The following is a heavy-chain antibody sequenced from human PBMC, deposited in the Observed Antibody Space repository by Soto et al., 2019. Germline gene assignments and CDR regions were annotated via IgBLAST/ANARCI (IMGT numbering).Heavy chain of an antibody. Sequence: VHLQQWGAGLLRPSETLSLTCTVSVESFGAYYWSWIRQSPGKGLEWIGEVYHSGDTKYNPSLKSRVTISEVPSKNQFSLRMTSMTAADTGVYYCARGFSNSVTTRFDSWGQGTLVTVSS. CDR2: VYHSGDT. CDR1: VESFGAYY. D-gene: IGHD4-17*01. J-gene: IGHJ4*02. CDR3: ARGFSNSVTTRFDS. V-gene: IGHV4-34*01.